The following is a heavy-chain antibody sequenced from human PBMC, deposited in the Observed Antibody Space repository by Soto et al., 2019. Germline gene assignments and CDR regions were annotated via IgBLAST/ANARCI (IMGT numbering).Heavy chain of an antibody. Sequence: PGGSLRLSCAASGFRFSGYGMHWVRQAPGKGLEWLAAIFDDGSNKYYGDSVKGRFTISRDNSKNTLYLQINSLRAEDTAVYYCAKEREGEHNNGWPQGSWGQGTQVTVSS. CDR1: GFRFSGYG. J-gene: IGHJ5*02. CDR2: IFDDGSNK. V-gene: IGHV3-30*18. D-gene: IGHD6-19*01. CDR3: AKEREGEHNNGWPQGS.